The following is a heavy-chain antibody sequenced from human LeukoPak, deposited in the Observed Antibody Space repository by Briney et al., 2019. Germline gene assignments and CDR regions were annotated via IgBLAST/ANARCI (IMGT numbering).Heavy chain of an antibody. Sequence: ASVKVSCKASGYTFTSYGISWVRQAPGQGLEWMGWISAYNGNTNYAQKLQGRVTMTTDTSTSTAYMELRSLRSDDTAVYYCARVTGYSGYPLGLTAHWGQGTLVTVSS. CDR3: ARVTGYSGYPLGLTAH. CDR1: GYTFTSYG. J-gene: IGHJ4*02. CDR2: ISAYNGNT. V-gene: IGHV1-18*04. D-gene: IGHD5-12*01.